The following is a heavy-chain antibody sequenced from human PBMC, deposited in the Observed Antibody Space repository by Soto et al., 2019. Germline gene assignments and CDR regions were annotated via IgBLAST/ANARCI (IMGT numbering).Heavy chain of an antibody. Sequence: LRLSCAASGFTFSSYAMSWARQAPGKGLEWVSAISGSGGSTYYADSVKGRFTISRDNSKNTLYLQMNSLRAEDTAVYYCAKGGDSSGWYGFGSFDIWGQGTMVTVSS. J-gene: IGHJ3*02. V-gene: IGHV3-23*01. CDR2: ISGSGGST. D-gene: IGHD6-19*01. CDR1: GFTFSSYA. CDR3: AKGGDSSGWYGFGSFDI.